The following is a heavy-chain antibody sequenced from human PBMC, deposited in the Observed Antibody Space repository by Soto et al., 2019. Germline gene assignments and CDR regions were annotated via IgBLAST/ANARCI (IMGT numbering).Heavy chain of an antibody. V-gene: IGHV1-46*01. J-gene: IGHJ1*01. D-gene: IGHD3-22*01. CDR2: INPGGGYT. Sequence: ASVKVSCTTSGYTFTHYYMHWVRLAPGQGLEWMGVINPGGGYTTYAQKFQGRVTMTRDTSTSTVYMELSSLKSEDTAVYYCGREYFDSSGTPPGEWGQGTLVTVS. CDR1: GYTFTHYY. CDR3: GREYFDSSGTPPGE.